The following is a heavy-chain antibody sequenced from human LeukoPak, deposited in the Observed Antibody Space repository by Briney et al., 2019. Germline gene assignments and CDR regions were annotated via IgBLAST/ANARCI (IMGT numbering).Heavy chain of an antibody. CDR1: GDSISTSNSY. CDR3: ADLTGGSDY. J-gene: IGHJ4*02. Sequence: SETLSLTCTVSGDSISTSNSYWGWIRQPPGKGLEWIGSIYYSGNTYYNASLKSRVTISVDTSKNQFSLKLSSVTAADTAVYYCADLTGGSDYWGQGTLVTVSS. V-gene: IGHV4-39*07. D-gene: IGHD3-9*01. CDR2: IYYSGNT.